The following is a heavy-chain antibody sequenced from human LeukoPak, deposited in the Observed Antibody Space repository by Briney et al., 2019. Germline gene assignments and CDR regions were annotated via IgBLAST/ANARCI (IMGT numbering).Heavy chain of an antibody. J-gene: IGHJ6*02. Sequence: PGRSLRLSCAASGFTFSSYGMHWVRQAPGKGLEWVAVIWYDGSNKYYADSVKGRFTISRDNSKNTLYPQMNSLRAEDTAVYYCAKQRGYYYYGMDVWGQGTTVTVSS. CDR3: AKQRGYYYYGMDV. V-gene: IGHV3-33*06. CDR1: GFTFSSYG. CDR2: IWYDGSNK. D-gene: IGHD3-10*01.